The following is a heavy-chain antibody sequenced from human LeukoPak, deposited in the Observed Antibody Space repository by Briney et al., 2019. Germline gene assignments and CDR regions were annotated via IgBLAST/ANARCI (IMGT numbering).Heavy chain of an antibody. V-gene: IGHV3-53*01. D-gene: IGHD6-13*01. CDR3: ARPEGIAAAGNY. J-gene: IGHJ4*02. CDR2: IYTGGST. CDR1: GFTVSNNY. Sequence: GGSLRLSCAASGFTVSNNYMSWVRQAPGKGLEWVSVIYTGGSTYYADSVKGRFTITRDNSKNTLYLQMNSLRAEDTAVYYCARPEGIAAAGNYWGQETLVTVPS.